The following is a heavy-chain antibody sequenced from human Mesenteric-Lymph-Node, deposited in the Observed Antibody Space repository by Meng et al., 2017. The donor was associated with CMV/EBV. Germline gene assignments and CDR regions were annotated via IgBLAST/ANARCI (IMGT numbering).Heavy chain of an antibody. CDR1: GYTFTTYY. Sequence: ASVKVSCKASGYTFTTYYVHWVRQAPGQGLESMGIMNPSDGTTSYAQNFQGRVTMTGDTSTTTVYMELSSLRSDDTAIYYCARDLFGEPMTRGIIGYWGQGTLVTVSS. J-gene: IGHJ4*02. V-gene: IGHV1-46*01. D-gene: IGHD3-10*01. CDR2: MNPSDGTT. CDR3: ARDLFGEPMTRGIIGY.